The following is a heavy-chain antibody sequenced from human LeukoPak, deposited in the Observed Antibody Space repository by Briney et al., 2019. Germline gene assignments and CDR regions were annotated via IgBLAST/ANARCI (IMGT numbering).Heavy chain of an antibody. J-gene: IGHJ4*02. CDR2: IYSGGST. CDR1: GFTFSTYA. CDR3: ARVLWFGELLVDY. Sequence: GGSLRLSCAASGFTFSTYAMSWVRQAPGKGLEWVSVIYSGGSTYYADSVKGRFTISRDNSKNTLYLQMNSLRAEDTAVYYCARVLWFGELLVDYWGQGTLVTVSS. V-gene: IGHV3-53*01. D-gene: IGHD3-10*01.